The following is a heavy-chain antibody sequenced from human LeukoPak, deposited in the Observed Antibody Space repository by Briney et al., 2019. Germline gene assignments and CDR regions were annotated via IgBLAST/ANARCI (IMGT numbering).Heavy chain of an antibody. Sequence: ASVKVSCKASGYTFTSYGISWVRQAPGQGLEWMGWISAYNGNTNYAQKLQGRVTMTTDTSTSTAYMELRSLRSDGTAVYYCARVRITMVRGVIGWFGPWGQGTLVTVSS. CDR1: GYTFTSYG. J-gene: IGHJ5*02. CDR2: ISAYNGNT. CDR3: ARVRITMVRGVIGWFGP. V-gene: IGHV1-18*04. D-gene: IGHD3-10*01.